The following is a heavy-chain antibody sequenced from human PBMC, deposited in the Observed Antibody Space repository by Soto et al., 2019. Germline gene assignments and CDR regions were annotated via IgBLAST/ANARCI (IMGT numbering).Heavy chain of an antibody. J-gene: IGHJ6*02. CDR1: GFTFSSYS. CDR3: ARDLGYDFWSGYEYYGMDV. D-gene: IGHD3-3*01. V-gene: IGHV3-21*01. CDR2: ISSSSSYI. Sequence: GGSLRLSCAASGFTFSSYSMSCVRQAPLKWLEWVSSISSSSSYIYYADSVKGRFTISRDNAKNSLYLQMNSLGAEDTAVYYCARDLGYDFWSGYEYYGMDVWGQGTTVTVSS.